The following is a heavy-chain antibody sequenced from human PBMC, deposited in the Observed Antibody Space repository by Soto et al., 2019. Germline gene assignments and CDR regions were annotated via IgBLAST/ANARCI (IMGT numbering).Heavy chain of an antibody. CDR3: ARGIRALITTFFAY. CDR2: VHESGST. D-gene: IGHD4-4*01. Sequence: SETLSLTCSVSGDAITNYYWSWVRQTPGRGLEWIGCVHESGSTAYNPSLKVRVTISLHTSKSQFSLSLRSAAAADTATYYCARGIRALITTFFAYWGQGIPVTVSS. J-gene: IGHJ4*02. CDR1: GDAITNYY. V-gene: IGHV4-59*01.